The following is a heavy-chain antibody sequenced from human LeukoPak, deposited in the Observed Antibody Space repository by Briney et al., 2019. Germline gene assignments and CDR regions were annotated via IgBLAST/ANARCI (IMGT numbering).Heavy chain of an antibody. CDR2: ISGSGGST. CDR3: AKGTQYQLLSNYFDY. D-gene: IGHD2-2*01. CDR1: GFTFSSYA. V-gene: IGHV3-23*01. Sequence: TGGSLRLSCAASGFTFSSYAMSWVRQAPGKGLEWVSAISGSGGSTYYADSVKGRFTISRDNSKNTLYLQMNSLRAEDTAVYYCAKGTQYQLLSNYFDYWAREPWSPSPQ. J-gene: IGHJ4*02.